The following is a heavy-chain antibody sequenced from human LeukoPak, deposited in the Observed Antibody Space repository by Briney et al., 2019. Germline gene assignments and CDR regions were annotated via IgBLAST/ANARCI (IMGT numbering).Heavy chain of an antibody. Sequence: GGSLRLSCAASGFSLSSYTMNWVRQAPGKGLEWVSSTSSSSSYIYYADSVKGRFTISRDNAKKSLYLQMNSLKTEDTAVYYCTRHTPVGDLPFDYWGQGTLVTVSS. CDR3: TRHTPVGDLPFDY. CDR2: TSSSSSYI. V-gene: IGHV3-21*04. D-gene: IGHD4-17*01. CDR1: GFSLSSYT. J-gene: IGHJ4*02.